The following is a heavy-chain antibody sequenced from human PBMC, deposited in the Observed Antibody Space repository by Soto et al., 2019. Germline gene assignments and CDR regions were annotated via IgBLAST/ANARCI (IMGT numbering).Heavy chain of an antibody. V-gene: IGHV1-2*02. J-gene: IGHJ5*02. CDR2: INPNSRGT. CDR3: ARVTLKAGNWFDP. CDR1: GYTFTDYF. Sequence: GALVKASCKASGYTFTDYFIHWVRQAPGQGFEWMGWINPNSRGTNYAPKFQGRVTMTRDTSNSTAYMELRGLRSDDTAVYYCARVTLKAGNWFDPWGQGTLVTVSS.